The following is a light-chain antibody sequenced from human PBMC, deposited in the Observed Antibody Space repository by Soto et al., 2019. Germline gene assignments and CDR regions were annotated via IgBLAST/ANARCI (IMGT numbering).Light chain of an antibody. CDR2: AAS. Sequence: DIQMTQSPSSLSASVGDRVTITCRASQSISSYLNWYQQKPGKAPKLLIYAASSLQRGVPSRFSGSGSGTDFALTISSLQTEDFATYYCQQSYSTPYTFSQGTKLEIK. CDR1: QSISSY. CDR3: QQSYSTPYT. J-gene: IGKJ2*01. V-gene: IGKV1-39*01.